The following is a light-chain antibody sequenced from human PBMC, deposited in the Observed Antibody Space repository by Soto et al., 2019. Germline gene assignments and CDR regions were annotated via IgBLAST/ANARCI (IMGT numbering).Light chain of an antibody. J-gene: IGKJ1*01. CDR2: EAS. Sequence: DIQLAQSASTLSASVGDRLIITCRAPQSINWCAWYQQKPGKAPKLLLFEASRLESGVPSRFSGSGSGTEFDLTISSLQPDDFGTYYCQHYDTYSPMWTFGQGTKVDVK. CDR1: QSINW. CDR3: QHYDTYSPMWT. V-gene: IGKV1-5*03.